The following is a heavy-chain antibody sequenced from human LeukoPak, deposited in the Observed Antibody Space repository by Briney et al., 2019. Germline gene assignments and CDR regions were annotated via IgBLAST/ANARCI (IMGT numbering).Heavy chain of an antibody. V-gene: IGHV3-23*01. Sequence: GGSLRLSCAASGFTFSDYAMTWVRQAPGKGLEWVSTISGSGGNTYYADSVKGRFTISRDNSKNTLYLQMNRLRAEDTAVYYCAKESTVTPGNVNWFDTWGQGTLVTVSS. D-gene: IGHD4-17*01. CDR3: AKESTVTPGNVNWFDT. CDR2: ISGSGGNT. J-gene: IGHJ5*02. CDR1: GFTFSDYA.